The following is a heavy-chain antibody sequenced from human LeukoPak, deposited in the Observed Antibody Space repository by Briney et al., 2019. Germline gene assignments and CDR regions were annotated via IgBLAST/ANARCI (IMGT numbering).Heavy chain of an antibody. CDR3: ARRRYNWNAIDY. D-gene: IGHD1-20*01. V-gene: IGHV3-11*01. Sequence: GGSLRLSCAASGFTFSDYYMSWIRQAPGKGLEWVSYISSSGSTLYYADSEKGRITISRDNAKNSLYLQMNSLRAEDTAVYYCARRRYNWNAIDYWGQGTLVTVSS. J-gene: IGHJ4*02. CDR2: ISSSGSTL. CDR1: GFTFSDYY.